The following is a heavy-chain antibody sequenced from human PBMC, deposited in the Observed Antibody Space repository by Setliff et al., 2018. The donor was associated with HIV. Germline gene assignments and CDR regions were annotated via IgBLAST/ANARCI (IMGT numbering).Heavy chain of an antibody. D-gene: IGHD6-19*01. J-gene: IGHJ4*02. V-gene: IGHV3-7*03. CDR3: ARALSYSGWRTRYFDC. Sequence: GGSLRLSCAASGFTFSTYWMTWVRQAPGKGLEWVAKINQDGGEKHYVDSVKGRFTISRDNAENSLYLQVNSLTAEDTAVYYCARALSYSGWRTRYFDCWGQGTLVTVS. CDR2: INQDGGEK. CDR1: GFTFSTYW.